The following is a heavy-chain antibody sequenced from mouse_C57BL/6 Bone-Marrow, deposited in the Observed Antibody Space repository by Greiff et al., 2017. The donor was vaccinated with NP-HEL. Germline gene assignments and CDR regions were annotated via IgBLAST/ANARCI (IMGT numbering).Heavy chain of an antibody. D-gene: IGHD1-1*01. CDR3: ARERSTVDYAMDY. Sequence: QVQLQQPGAELVKPGASVKLSCKASGYTFTSYWMHWVKQRPGRGLEWIGRIAPNSGGTKYNEKFKSKATLTVAKPSSTAYMQLSSLTSEDSAVYYGARERSTVDYAMDYWGQGTSVTVSS. V-gene: IGHV1-72*01. J-gene: IGHJ4*01. CDR1: GYTFTSYW. CDR2: IAPNSGGT.